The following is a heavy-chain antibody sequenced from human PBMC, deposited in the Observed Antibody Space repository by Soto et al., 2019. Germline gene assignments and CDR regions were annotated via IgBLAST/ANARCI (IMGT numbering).Heavy chain of an antibody. CDR1: GGSISSYY. D-gene: IGHD3-10*01. J-gene: IGHJ4*02. Sequence: SETLSLTCTVSGGSISSYYWSWIRQPPGKGLEWIGYIYYSGSTNYNPSLKSRVTISVDTSKNQFSLKLSSVTAADTAVYYCARDRPLNYYGAGSYLDYLGQGTLVTVSS. CDR2: IYYSGST. CDR3: ARDRPLNYYGAGSYLDY. V-gene: IGHV4-59*01.